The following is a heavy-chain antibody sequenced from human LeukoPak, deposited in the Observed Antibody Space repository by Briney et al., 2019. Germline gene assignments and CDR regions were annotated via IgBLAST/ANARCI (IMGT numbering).Heavy chain of an antibody. Sequence: PSETLSLTCTVSGGSISSSSYYWGWIRQPPGKGLEWTGCIYYSGSTYYNPSLKSRVTISFDTSKNQFSLKLNSVTAADTSVYYCARGRTMVRGAIYYYGMDVWGQGTTVTVSS. V-gene: IGHV4-39*07. CDR2: IYYSGST. J-gene: IGHJ6*02. CDR3: ARGRTMVRGAIYYYGMDV. D-gene: IGHD3-10*01. CDR1: GGSISSSSYY.